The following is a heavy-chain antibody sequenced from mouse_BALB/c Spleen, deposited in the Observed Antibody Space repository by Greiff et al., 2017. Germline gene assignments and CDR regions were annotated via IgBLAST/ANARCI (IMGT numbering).Heavy chain of an antibody. V-gene: IGHV6-6*02. Sequence: DVKLVESGGGLVQPGGSMKLSCVASGFTFSNYWMNWVRQSPEKGLEWVAEIRLKSNNYATHYAESVKGRFTISRDDSKSSVYLQMNNLRAEDTGIYYCTRNWFAYWGQGTLVTVSA. J-gene: IGHJ3*01. CDR1: GFTFSNYW. CDR2: IRLKSNNYAT. CDR3: TRNWFAY.